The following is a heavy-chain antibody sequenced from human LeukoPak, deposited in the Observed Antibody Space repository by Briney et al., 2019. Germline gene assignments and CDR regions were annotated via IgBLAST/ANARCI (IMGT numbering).Heavy chain of an antibody. D-gene: IGHD1-26*01. CDR2: INPSGGST. V-gene: IGHV1-46*01. Sequence: ASVKVSCKASGYMFTNYYIHWVRQAPGQGLEWMGVINPSGGSTSYGEKFQGRVTMTRDTSTSTVYMELSRLRSDDTAVYYCARVPLGGSQLYSFDYWGQGTLVTVSS. J-gene: IGHJ4*02. CDR3: ARVPLGGSQLYSFDY. CDR1: GYMFTNYY.